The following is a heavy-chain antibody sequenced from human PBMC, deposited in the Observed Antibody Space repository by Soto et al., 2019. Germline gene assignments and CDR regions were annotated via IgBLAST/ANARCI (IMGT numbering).Heavy chain of an antibody. V-gene: IGHV1-3*01. D-gene: IGHD2-21*01. J-gene: IGHJ2*01. CDR2: LNPGNGNT. CDR3: ARDQGIPYCGGDCYSDWYFDL. Sequence: QVQLVQSGAEVKEPGASVKVSCRASGYPFTNYAIHWVRQAPGQRLEWMGWLNPGNGNTKYPQKCQGRITTTRDTSASTAYMILSSLRSVDTAVYYCARDQGIPYCGGDCYSDWYFDLWGRGTLVTVSS. CDR1: GYPFTNYA.